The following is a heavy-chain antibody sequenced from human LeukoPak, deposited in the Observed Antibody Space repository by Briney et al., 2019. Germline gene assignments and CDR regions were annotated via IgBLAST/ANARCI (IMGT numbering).Heavy chain of an antibody. CDR1: GFTFSYYW. J-gene: IGHJ3*02. CDR2: IKQDGSEK. Sequence: GGSLRLSCGASGFTFSYYWMNWVRQAPGKGLEWVANIKQDGSEKNYVDSVKGRFTISRDNAKNSLYLQMNSLRAEDTAVYYCARDTEHHDSSGCHDAFDIWGLGTMVSVSS. CDR3: ARDTEHHDSSGCHDAFDI. V-gene: IGHV3-7*04. D-gene: IGHD3-22*01.